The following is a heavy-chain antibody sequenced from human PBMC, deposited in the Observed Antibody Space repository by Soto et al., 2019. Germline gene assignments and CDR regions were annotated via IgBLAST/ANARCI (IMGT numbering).Heavy chain of an antibody. V-gene: IGHV1-18*01. Sequence: QVQLVQSGAEVKKPGASVKVSCKASGYTFTSSGISWVRQAPGQGLEWKGWISAYNGNTNYAQKLQGRGTMTTDTSTSTAYMELRSLRSDDTAVYYCARVQLRFLEWLLYRGKSVHNWFDPWGQGTLVTVSS. CDR3: ARVQLRFLEWLLYRGKSVHNWFDP. CDR2: ISAYNGNT. CDR1: GYTFTSSG. J-gene: IGHJ5*02. D-gene: IGHD3-3*01.